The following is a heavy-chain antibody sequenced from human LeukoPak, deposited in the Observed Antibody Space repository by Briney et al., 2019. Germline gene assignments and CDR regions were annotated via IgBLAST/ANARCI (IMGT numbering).Heavy chain of an antibody. CDR2: ISNSGTTI. D-gene: IGHD1-26*01. CDR1: GLTFSSYE. Sequence: GGSLRLSCAASGLTFSSYEMNWVRQAPGQGLEWLSYISNSGTTIYYADSVKGRFTISRDNAKNSLFLQMNSLRAEDTAFYYCARDAHSAHDYWGQGTLVTVSS. CDR3: ARDAHSAHDY. V-gene: IGHV3-48*03. J-gene: IGHJ4*02.